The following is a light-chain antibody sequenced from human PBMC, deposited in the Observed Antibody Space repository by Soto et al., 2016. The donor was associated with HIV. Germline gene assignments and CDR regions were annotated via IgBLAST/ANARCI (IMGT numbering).Light chain of an antibody. V-gene: IGLV3-21*04. J-gene: IGLJ1*01. CDR2: DDN. CDR1: DIGGKS. CDR3: QVWDTSSDPHYV. Sequence: SYVLTQAPSVSVAPGKTARITCEGDDIGGKSVHWYQQKPGQAPVLVISDDNDRPSGVPERFSGSNSANTATLTISRVEVGDEADYYCQVWDTSSDPHYVFGTGTKVTVL.